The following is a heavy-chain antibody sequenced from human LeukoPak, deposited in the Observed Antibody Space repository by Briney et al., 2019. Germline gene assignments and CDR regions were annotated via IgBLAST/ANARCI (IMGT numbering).Heavy chain of an antibody. D-gene: IGHD3-3*01. J-gene: IGHJ4*02. Sequence: GGSLRLSCAASEFTFKNYAMSWVRQVPGKGLEWVSAISGSGDKTYYADSVKGRFTISRDNSKSTLYLQMNSLRAEDTAIYYCAGEKLSSGFFDYWGQGTLVTVSS. V-gene: IGHV3-23*01. CDR3: AGEKLSSGFFDY. CDR1: EFTFKNYA. CDR2: ISGSGDKT.